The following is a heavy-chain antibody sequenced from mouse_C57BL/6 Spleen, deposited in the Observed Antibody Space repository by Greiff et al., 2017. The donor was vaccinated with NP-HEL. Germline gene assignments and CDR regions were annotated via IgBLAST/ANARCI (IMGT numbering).Heavy chain of an antibody. CDR3: AREGDSSGYDY. Sequence: VQLQQSGAELVRPGASVKLSCKASGYTFTDYYINWVKQRPGQGLEWIARIYPGSGNTYYNEKFKGKATLTAEKSSSTAYMQLSSLTSEDSAVYFCAREGDSSGYDYWGQGTTLTVSA. V-gene: IGHV1-76*01. D-gene: IGHD3-2*02. CDR2: IYPGSGNT. J-gene: IGHJ2*01. CDR1: GYTFTDYY.